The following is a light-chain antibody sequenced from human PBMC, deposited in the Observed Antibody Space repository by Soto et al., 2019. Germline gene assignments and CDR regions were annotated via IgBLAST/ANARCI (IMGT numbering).Light chain of an antibody. CDR3: AAWDVSLVV. Sequence: QTVVTQPPSASGTPGQRVTISCSGSSSNIGTNTVIWYQQLPGAAPKLLIYSDNQRPSGVPDRCSGSKSGTSASLAISGLQSEDEADYYCAAWDVSLVVFGGGTKLTVL. CDR1: SSNIGTNT. CDR2: SDN. J-gene: IGLJ2*01. V-gene: IGLV1-44*01.